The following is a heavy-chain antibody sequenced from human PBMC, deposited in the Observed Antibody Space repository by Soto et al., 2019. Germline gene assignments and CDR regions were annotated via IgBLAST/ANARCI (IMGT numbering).Heavy chain of an antibody. D-gene: IGHD3-10*01. CDR2: ISPRSGSA. CDR1: GYTFSDYY. V-gene: IGHV1-2*02. Sequence: ASVKVSCKASGYTFSDYYIHWVRQAPGQGLEWMGWISPRSGSANFAQRFQGRVSMTRDTSITTAYMELRRLKSDDTAVYYCARGTYYGEPYGMKVLGQGTRVIVS. CDR3: ARGTYYGEPYGMKV. J-gene: IGHJ6*01.